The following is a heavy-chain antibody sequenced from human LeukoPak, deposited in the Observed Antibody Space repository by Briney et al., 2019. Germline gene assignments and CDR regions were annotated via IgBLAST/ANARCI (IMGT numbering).Heavy chain of an antibody. CDR2: INHSRST. J-gene: IGHJ4*02. CDR1: GGSFSGYY. V-gene: IGHV4-34*01. Sequence: SETLSLTCAVYGGSFSGYYWSWIRQPPGKGLGWIGEINHSRSTNYNPSLKSRVTISVDTSKNQFSLKLSSVTAADTAVYYCARARRGYSYGLDYWGQGTLVTVSS. CDR3: ARARRGYSYGLDY. D-gene: IGHD5-18*01.